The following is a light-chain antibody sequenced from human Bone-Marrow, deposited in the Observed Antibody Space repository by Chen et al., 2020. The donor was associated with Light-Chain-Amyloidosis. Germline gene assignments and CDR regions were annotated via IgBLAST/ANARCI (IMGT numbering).Light chain of an antibody. J-gene: IGLJ1*01. CDR2: DVS. CDR3: SSYASSSTYV. V-gene: IGLV2-14*03. CDR1: SSDIGGYNY. Sequence: QSALTQPASVSGSPGQSITISCTGTSSDIGGYNYVSWYQQHPGKAPKLMISDVSYRPSGISNRSAGSTSGTTASLTISGLQAEDEADCYCSSYASSSTYVFGAGTKVTVV.